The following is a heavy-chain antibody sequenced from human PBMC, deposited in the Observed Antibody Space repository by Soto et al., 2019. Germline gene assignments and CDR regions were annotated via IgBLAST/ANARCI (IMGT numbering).Heavy chain of an antibody. J-gene: IGHJ3*02. CDR2: ISYDGSNK. CDR3: ARDYLGRDDAFDI. Sequence: PGGSLRLSCAASGFTFSSYAMHWVRQAPGKGLEWVAVISYDGSNKYYADSVKGRFTISRDNSKNTLYLQMNSLRAEDTAVYYCARDYLGRDDAFDIWGQGAMVTVSS. D-gene: IGHD2-15*01. CDR1: GFTFSSYA. V-gene: IGHV3-30-3*01.